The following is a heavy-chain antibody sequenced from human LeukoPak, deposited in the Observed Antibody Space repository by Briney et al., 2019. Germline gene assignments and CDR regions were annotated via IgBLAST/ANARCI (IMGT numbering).Heavy chain of an antibody. V-gene: IGHV1-69*13. Sequence: GASVKVSCKASGGTFSSYAISWVRQAPGQGLEWMGGIIPIFGTANYAQKFQGRVTITADESTSTAYMELSSLRSDDTAVYYCAGGNRGSYWFDPWGQGTLVTVSS. CDR3: AGGNRGSYWFDP. D-gene: IGHD1-26*01. CDR2: IIPIFGTA. CDR1: GGTFSSYA. J-gene: IGHJ5*02.